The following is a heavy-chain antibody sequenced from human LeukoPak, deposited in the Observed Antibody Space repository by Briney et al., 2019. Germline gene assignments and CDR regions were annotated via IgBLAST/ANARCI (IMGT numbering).Heavy chain of an antibody. J-gene: IGHJ4*02. Sequence: PSETLSLTCTVSGGPISSYYWSWIRQPAGKGLEWIGRIHTSGTTNYNPSLKSRVAMSVDTSKNQFSLQVSSVTAADTAVYYCVSMASGSFVYWGQGTLVTVSS. CDR3: VSMASGSFVY. CDR2: IHTSGTT. V-gene: IGHV4-4*07. CDR1: GGPISSYY. D-gene: IGHD3-10*01.